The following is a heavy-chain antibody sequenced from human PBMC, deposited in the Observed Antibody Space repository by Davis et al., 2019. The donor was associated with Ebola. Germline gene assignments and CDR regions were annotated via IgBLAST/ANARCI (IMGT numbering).Heavy chain of an antibody. CDR3: TVYNWRYWFDP. J-gene: IGHJ5*02. V-gene: IGHV1-2*06. CDR2: INPNSRGT. D-gene: IGHD1-20*01. Sequence: ASVKVSCKASGYIFTGYYIHWVRQAPGQGLEWMGRINPNSRGTNYAQKFQGRVTMTRDTAISTAYMELSGLRSDDTAVYYCTVYNWRYWFDPWGQGTLVTVSA. CDR1: GYIFTGYY.